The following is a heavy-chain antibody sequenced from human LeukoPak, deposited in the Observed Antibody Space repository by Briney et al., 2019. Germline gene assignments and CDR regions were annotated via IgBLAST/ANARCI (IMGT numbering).Heavy chain of an antibody. D-gene: IGHD6-13*01. CDR1: GFTFSDYY. CDR2: ISSSGSTI. V-gene: IGHV3-11*04. CDR3: AKDQLAFEYFQH. Sequence: GGSLRLSCAASGFTFSDYYMSWIRQAPGKGLEWVSYISSSGSTIYYADSVKGRFTISRDNAKNSLYLQMNSLRAEDTAVYYCAKDQLAFEYFQHWGQGTLVTVSS. J-gene: IGHJ1*01.